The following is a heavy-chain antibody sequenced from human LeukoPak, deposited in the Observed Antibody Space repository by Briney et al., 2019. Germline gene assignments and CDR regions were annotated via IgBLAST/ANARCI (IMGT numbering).Heavy chain of an antibody. D-gene: IGHD1-1*01. CDR1: GFTFDDYA. J-gene: IGHJ4*02. V-gene: IGHV3-9*01. CDR3: AKDSSYSTATTSLDH. Sequence: TGGSLRLSCTASGFTFDDYAMHWVRQAPGKGLERVSGISWNSGSIGYVDSVKGRFTISRDNAKNSLYLQMNSLRAEDTALYYCAKDSSYSTATTSLDHWGQGTLVTVSS. CDR2: ISWNSGSI.